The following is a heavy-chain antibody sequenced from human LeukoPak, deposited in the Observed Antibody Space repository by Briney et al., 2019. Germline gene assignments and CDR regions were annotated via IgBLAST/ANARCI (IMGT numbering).Heavy chain of an antibody. Sequence: GASVKVSCKASGYTFTGYYMHWVRQAPGQGLEWMGWINPNSGGTNYAQKFQGWVTMTRDTSLTTAYMELSRLRYDDTAIYYCARESGSGYSSSSSGWFDPWGQGTLVTVSS. CDR1: GYTFTGYY. J-gene: IGHJ5*02. CDR3: ARESGSGYSSSSSGWFDP. CDR2: INPNSGGT. D-gene: IGHD6-6*01. V-gene: IGHV1-2*04.